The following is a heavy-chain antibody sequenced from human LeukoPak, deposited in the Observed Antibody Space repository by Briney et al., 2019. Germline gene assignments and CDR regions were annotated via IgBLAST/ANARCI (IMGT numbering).Heavy chain of an antibody. D-gene: IGHD3-22*01. V-gene: IGHV3-66*01. CDR3: ARAPFTYDSSGDSFDI. CDR2: IYSGGST. J-gene: IGHJ3*02. Sequence: GGSLRLSCAASGFTVSSNYMSWVRQAPGKGLEWVSVIYSGGSTYYADPVKGRFTVSRDNSKNTLYLQMNSLRAEDTAVYYCARAPFTYDSSGDSFDIWGQGTMVTASS. CDR1: GFTVSSNY.